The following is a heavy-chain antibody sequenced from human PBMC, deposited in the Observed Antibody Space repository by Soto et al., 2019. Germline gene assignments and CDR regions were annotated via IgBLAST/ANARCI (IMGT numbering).Heavy chain of an antibody. CDR3: ARDGYQLLSSVSWFDS. Sequence: SETLSLTXTVSGGSISDDSYWSWIRQTPGKGLEWIGYIYHTGNTYYNPSLRSRVSISVDKSKSQFSLKLISVTAADTAVYFCARDGYQLLSSVSWFDSWGQGTLVTVSS. CDR1: GGSISDDSY. J-gene: IGHJ5*01. V-gene: IGHV4-30-4*01. CDR2: IYHTGNT. D-gene: IGHD2-2*01.